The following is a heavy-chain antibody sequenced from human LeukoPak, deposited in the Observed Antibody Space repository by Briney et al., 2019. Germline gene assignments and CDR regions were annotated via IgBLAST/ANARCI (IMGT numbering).Heavy chain of an antibody. J-gene: IGHJ4*02. Sequence: ASVKVSCKASGYTFTGYYMHWVRQAPGQGLEWMGWINPNSGGTNYAQKFQGRVTMTRDTSISTAYMELSRLRSDDTAVYYCAREPCSGGSCYSGYWGQGTLVTVSS. V-gene: IGHV1-2*02. D-gene: IGHD2-15*01. CDR2: INPNSGGT. CDR1: GYTFTGYY. CDR3: AREPCSGGSCYSGY.